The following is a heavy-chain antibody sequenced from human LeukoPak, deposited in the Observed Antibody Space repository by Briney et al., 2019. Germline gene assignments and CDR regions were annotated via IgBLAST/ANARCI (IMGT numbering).Heavy chain of an antibody. CDR1: GFTFSSYG. J-gene: IGHJ4*02. D-gene: IGHD1-14*01. Sequence: GGTLRLSCAASGFTFSSYGMSWVRQAPGKGLEWVSAISGSGGSTYYADSVKGRFTISRDNAKNSLYLQMNSLRAEDTAVYYCATGFEPFDYWGQGTLVTVSS. V-gene: IGHV3-23*01. CDR2: ISGSGGST. CDR3: ATGFEPFDY.